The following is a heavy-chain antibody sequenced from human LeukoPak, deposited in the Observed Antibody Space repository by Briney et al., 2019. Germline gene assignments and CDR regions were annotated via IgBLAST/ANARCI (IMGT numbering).Heavy chain of an antibody. V-gene: IGHV3-30*04. D-gene: IGHD2-15*01. CDR3: ARRGDCSGGSCYPTSGRIYYYYGMDV. Sequence: GRSLRLTCAAPGFTFSSYAMHWFRKAPGKGLEWVAFISYDGSIKYYADSVKGRFTISRDNSKNTLYLQMNSLRAEDTAVYYCARRGDCSGGSCYPTSGRIYYYYGMDVWGKGTTVTVSS. CDR1: GFTFSSYA. CDR2: ISYDGSIK. J-gene: IGHJ6*04.